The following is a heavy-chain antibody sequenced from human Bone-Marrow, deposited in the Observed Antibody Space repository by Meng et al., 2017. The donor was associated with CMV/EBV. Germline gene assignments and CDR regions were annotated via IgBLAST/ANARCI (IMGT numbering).Heavy chain of an antibody. CDR1: GFPFSSYW. Sequence: GESLKISCTASGFPFSSYWMSWVRQAPGKGLEWVANIKPDGTESAYVDSVKGRFTISRDNAKNSFYLQMSSLRVEDTGIYYCARDNAAVPAGDYWGQGTPVTVSS. CDR2: IKPDGTES. CDR3: ARDNAAVPAGDY. J-gene: IGHJ4*02. V-gene: IGHV3-7*01. D-gene: IGHD6-13*01.